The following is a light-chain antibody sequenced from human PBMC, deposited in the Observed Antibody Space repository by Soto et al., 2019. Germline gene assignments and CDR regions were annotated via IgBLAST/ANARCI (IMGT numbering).Light chain of an antibody. CDR1: QSISVW. V-gene: IGKV1-5*03. CDR3: QPYNYYSWT. Sequence: DIPMTQSPSTLSASVGDRVTITCRASQSISVWLAWYPQKTVTAPNLLIYKTSSLETGVTSRFSGSGSLTGFTLTISSFQTDDFPNYYYQPYNYYSWTCSQVTKVDIK. CDR2: KTS. J-gene: IGKJ1*01.